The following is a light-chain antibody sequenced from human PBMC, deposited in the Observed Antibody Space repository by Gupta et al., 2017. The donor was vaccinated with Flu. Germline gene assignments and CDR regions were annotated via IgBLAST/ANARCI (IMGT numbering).Light chain of an antibody. CDR2: DAS. Sequence: EIVLTQSPATLSLSPGERATLSCRARQSVSRYLAWYQQKHGQAPRLLIYDASNSDTGIQARFSGSGSGTEVSITIISRELEEFAVYYSQQHSNWPPYTFGQGTKVEIK. V-gene: IGKV3-11*01. CDR3: QQHSNWPPYT. J-gene: IGKJ2*01. CDR1: QSVSRY.